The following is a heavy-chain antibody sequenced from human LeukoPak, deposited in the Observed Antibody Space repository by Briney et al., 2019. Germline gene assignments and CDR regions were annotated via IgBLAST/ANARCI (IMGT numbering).Heavy chain of an antibody. V-gene: IGHV3-7*01. D-gene: IGHD1-26*01. Sequence: GGSLRLSCSASGFTLSIYWMSWVRQAPGKGLEWVANIHQDGISKYYVDSVKGRFTISRDDAQNTLYLQMNNLRAEDTAVYYCARDLFSGSYYEDFWGQGTLVTVSS. CDR3: ARDLFSGSYYEDF. CDR1: GFTLSIYW. J-gene: IGHJ4*02. CDR2: IHQDGISK.